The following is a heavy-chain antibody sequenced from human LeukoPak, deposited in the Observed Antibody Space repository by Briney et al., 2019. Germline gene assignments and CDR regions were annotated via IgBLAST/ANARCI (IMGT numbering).Heavy chain of an antibody. CDR1: GFTFSSYA. Sequence: PGGSLRLSCAAFGFTFSSYAMHWVRQAPGKGLEWVAVISYDGSNKYYADSVKGRFTISRDNSKNTLYLQMNSLRAEDTAVYYCAREALGYSSSFDYWGQGTLVTVSS. CDR3: AREALGYSSSFDY. V-gene: IGHV3-30-3*01. J-gene: IGHJ4*02. D-gene: IGHD6-13*01. CDR2: ISYDGSNK.